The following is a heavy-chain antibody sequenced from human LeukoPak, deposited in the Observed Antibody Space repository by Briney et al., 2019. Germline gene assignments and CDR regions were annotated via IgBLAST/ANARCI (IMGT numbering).Heavy chain of an antibody. CDR3: TASFWSASKEGAY. CDR2: IYSGGST. V-gene: IGHV3-53*05. D-gene: IGHD3-3*01. Sequence: GGSLRLSCAASGFTVSSNYMSWVRQAPGKGLEWVSVIYSGGSTYYADSVKGRFTISRDTFENKVYLQMDSLRPDDTAVYYCTASFWSASKEGAYWGQGTLVTVSS. CDR1: GFTVSSNY. J-gene: IGHJ4*02.